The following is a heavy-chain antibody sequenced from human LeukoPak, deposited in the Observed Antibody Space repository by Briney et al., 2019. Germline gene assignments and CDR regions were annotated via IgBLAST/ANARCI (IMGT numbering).Heavy chain of an antibody. CDR1: GGSISSGGYY. J-gene: IGHJ5*02. CDR3: ARSSSADGWFDP. Sequence: SETLSLTCTVSGGSISSGGYYWSWIRQYPGKGLEWIGYIYYSGSTYYNPSLKSRVTISVDTSKNQFSLKLSSVTAADTAVYYCARSSSADGWFDPWGQGTLVTVSS. CDR2: IYYSGST. D-gene: IGHD6-6*01. V-gene: IGHV4-31*03.